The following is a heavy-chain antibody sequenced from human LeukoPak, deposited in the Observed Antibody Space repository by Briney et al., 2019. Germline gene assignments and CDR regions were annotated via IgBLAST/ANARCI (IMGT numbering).Heavy chain of an antibody. CDR3: ASGVTIFGVVIEEYFQH. D-gene: IGHD3-3*01. Sequence: SVKVSCKASGGAFSSYAISWVRQAPGQGLEWMGGIIPIFGTANYAQKFQGRVTITADESTSTAYMELSSLRSEDTAVYYCASGVTIFGVVIEEYFQHWGQGTLVTVSS. V-gene: IGHV1-69*13. CDR2: IIPIFGTA. CDR1: GGAFSSYA. J-gene: IGHJ1*01.